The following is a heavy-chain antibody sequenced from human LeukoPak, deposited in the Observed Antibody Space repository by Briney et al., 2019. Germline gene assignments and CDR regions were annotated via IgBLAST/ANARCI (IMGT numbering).Heavy chain of an antibody. V-gene: IGHV1-46*01. D-gene: IGHD2-21*01. CDR3: ARVRVAYCGGGCYVSDAFDI. Sequence: ASVKVSCKASGYTFTSYYMHWVRQAPGQGLEWMGIINPSGGSTSYAQKFQGRVTITADESTSTAYMELSSLRSEDTAVYYCARVRVAYCGGGCYVSDAFDIWGQGTMVTVSS. CDR2: INPSGGST. J-gene: IGHJ3*02. CDR1: GYTFTSYY.